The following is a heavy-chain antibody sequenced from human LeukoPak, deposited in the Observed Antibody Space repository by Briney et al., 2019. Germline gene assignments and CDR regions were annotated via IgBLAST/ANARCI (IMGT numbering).Heavy chain of an antibody. CDR1: GFTFSNYR. CDR3: ARCSGYGMDV. D-gene: IGHD3-10*02. J-gene: IGHJ6*02. CDR2: IKYDGSDK. Sequence: PGGSLRLSCAASGFTFSNYRMSWVRQAPGRGLEWVANIKYDGSDKYYVDSVRGRFTISRDNAKNSLFLQMNSLRAEDTAVYYCARCSGYGMDVWGQGTTVTVSS. V-gene: IGHV3-7*01.